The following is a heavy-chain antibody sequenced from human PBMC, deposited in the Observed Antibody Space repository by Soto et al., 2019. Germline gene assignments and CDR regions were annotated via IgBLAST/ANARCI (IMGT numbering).Heavy chain of an antibody. J-gene: IGHJ4*02. V-gene: IGHV1-8*01. D-gene: IGHD3-3*01. CDR1: GYTFTSYD. Sequence: QVQLVQSGAEVKKPGASVKVSCKASGYTFTSYDINWVRQATGQGLEWMGWMNPNSGNTGYAQKFQGRVTMTRNTSISTAYMELSSLRSEDTAVYYCARGGPYYDFWSGYSADYWGQGTLVTVSS. CDR3: ARGGPYYDFWSGYSADY. CDR2: MNPNSGNT.